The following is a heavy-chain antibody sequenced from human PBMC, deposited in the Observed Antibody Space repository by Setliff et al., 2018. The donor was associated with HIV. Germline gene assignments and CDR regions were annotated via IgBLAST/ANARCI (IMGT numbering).Heavy chain of an antibody. Sequence: GGSLRLSCAASGFTFSDYWMTWVRQAPGKGLEWVANIKQDGSEKYCVDSVKGRVTISRDNAKNSLYLQMNSLGAEDTAVYYCARGRRVSSNYYYYYYMDVWGKGTTVTVSS. D-gene: IGHD2-2*01. CDR1: GFTFSDYW. J-gene: IGHJ6*03. CDR3: ARGRRVSSNYYYYYYMDV. V-gene: IGHV3-7*03. CDR2: IKQDGSEK.